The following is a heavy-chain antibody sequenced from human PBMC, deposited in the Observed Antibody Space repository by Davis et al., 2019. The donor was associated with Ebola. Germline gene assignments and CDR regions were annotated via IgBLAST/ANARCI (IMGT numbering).Heavy chain of an antibody. V-gene: IGHV3-21*01. CDR1: EFTLSSFS. CDR2: ISSSSSAI. J-gene: IGHJ4*02. Sequence: PGGSLRLSCAASEFTLSSFSMNWVRQAPGKGLEWVSSISSSSSAIFYADSVKGRVTISRDNAKNSVYLQMNSLRAEDTAVYYCARDVAARRPDYWGQGTRVTVSS. D-gene: IGHD6-6*01. CDR3: ARDVAARRPDY.